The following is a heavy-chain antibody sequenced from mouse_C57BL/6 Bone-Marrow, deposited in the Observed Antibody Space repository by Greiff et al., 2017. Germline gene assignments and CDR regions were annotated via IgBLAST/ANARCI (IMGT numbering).Heavy chain of an antibody. V-gene: IGHV1-15*01. CDR2: IDPETGGT. D-gene: IGHD4-1*01. Sequence: QVQLQQSGAELVRPGASVTLSCKASGYTFTDYEMHWVKQTPVHGLEWIGAIDPETGGTAYNQKFKGKAILTADKSSSTAYMELRSLTSEDSAVFYCTRSGYAMDYWGQGTSVTVSS. CDR1: GYTFTDYE. J-gene: IGHJ4*01. CDR3: TRSGYAMDY.